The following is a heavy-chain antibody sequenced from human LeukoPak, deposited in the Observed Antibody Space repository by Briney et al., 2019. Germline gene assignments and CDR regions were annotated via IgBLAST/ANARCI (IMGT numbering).Heavy chain of an antibody. J-gene: IGHJ3*02. CDR2: IYPGDSDT. D-gene: IGHD2-21*02. Sequence: GESLKISCKGSGYSFTSYWIGWVRQMPGKGLEWMGIIYPGDSDTRYSPSFQGQVTISADKSISTAYLQWSSLKASDTAMYYCAIHVIVVTTVPDAFDIWGQGTMVTVSS. CDR3: AIHVIVVTTVPDAFDI. CDR1: GYSFTSYW. V-gene: IGHV5-51*01.